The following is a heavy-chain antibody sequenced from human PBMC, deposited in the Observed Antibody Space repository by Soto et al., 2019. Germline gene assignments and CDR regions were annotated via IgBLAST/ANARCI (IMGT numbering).Heavy chain of an antibody. J-gene: IGHJ4*02. CDR3: AKGGRRITMIVVVIPLDY. CDR1: GFTFSSYA. V-gene: IGHV3-23*01. Sequence: SLRLSCAASGFTFSSYAMSWVRQAPGKGLEWVSAISGSGGSTYYADSVKGRFTISRDNSKNTLYLQMNSLRAEDTAVYYCAKGGRRITMIVVVIPLDYWGQGTLVTVSS. D-gene: IGHD3-22*01. CDR2: ISGSGGST.